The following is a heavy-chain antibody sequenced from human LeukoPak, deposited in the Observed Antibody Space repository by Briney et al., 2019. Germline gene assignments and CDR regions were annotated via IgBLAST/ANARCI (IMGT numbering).Heavy chain of an antibody. D-gene: IGHD2-2*01. CDR3: ARDPGGHCSSTSCYPHY. CDR2: ISAYNGNT. V-gene: IGHV1-18*04. CDR1: GYTFTSYG. J-gene: IGHJ4*02. Sequence: ASVKVSCEASGYTFTSYGISWVRQAPGQGLEWMGWISAYNGNTNYAQKLQGRVTMTTDTSTSTAYMELRSLRSDDTAVYYCARDPGGHCSSTSCYPHYWGQGTLVTVSS.